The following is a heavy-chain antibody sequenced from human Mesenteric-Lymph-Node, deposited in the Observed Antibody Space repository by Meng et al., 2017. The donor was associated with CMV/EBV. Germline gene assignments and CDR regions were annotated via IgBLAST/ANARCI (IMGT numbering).Heavy chain of an antibody. CDR2: ISYDGSNK. V-gene: IGHV3-30-3*01. CDR3: ARESTDYCSSTSCYLLGAFDI. Sequence: SLMISCAASGFIFSCYAMHWVRQAPGKGLEWVAVISYDGSNKYYADSVKGRSTISRDNSKNTLYLQMNSLRAEDTAVYYCARESTDYCSSTSCYLLGAFDIWGQGTMVTVSS. J-gene: IGHJ3*02. CDR1: GFIFSCYA. D-gene: IGHD2-2*01.